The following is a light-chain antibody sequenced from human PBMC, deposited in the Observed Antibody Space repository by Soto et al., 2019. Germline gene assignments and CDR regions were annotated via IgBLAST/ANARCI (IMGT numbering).Light chain of an antibody. CDR2: DVS. V-gene: IGLV2-14*01. CDR1: SSDVGGYNY. CDR3: SSYTSSSTR. Sequence: SVLTQPASLSGSPGQSITISCTGTSSDVGGYNYVSWYQQHPGKAPKLMIYDVSNRPSGVSNRFSGSKSGNTASLTISGLQAEDEADYYCSSYTSSSTRFGTGTKVTVL. J-gene: IGLJ1*01.